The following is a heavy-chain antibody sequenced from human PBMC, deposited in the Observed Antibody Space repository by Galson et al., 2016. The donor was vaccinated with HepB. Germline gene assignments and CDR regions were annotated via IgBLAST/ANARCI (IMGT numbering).Heavy chain of an antibody. CDR3: TLYTYGLFDY. CDR2: INTKTDGGTT. V-gene: IGHV3-15*01. Sequence: SLRLSCAASGFTFSNAWMSWVRQAPGKGLEWVGRINTKTDGGTTEYAAPVKGRLTISRDDSKNTVDLQMNSLKTEDTAVYYCTLYTYGLFDYWGQGALVTVSS. J-gene: IGHJ4*02. D-gene: IGHD5-18*01. CDR1: GFTFSNAW.